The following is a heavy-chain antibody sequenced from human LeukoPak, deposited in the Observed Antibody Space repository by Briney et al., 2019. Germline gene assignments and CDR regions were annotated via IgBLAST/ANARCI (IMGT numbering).Heavy chain of an antibody. V-gene: IGHV3-48*04. CDR3: ARVIGSYGDSAY. J-gene: IGHJ4*02. CDR2: ITSSGTST. D-gene: IGHD4-17*01. CDR1: GFTFSSFS. Sequence: GSLRLSCSASGFTFSSFSMNWGRQPPGEGLEGISYITSSGTSTDYADSVEGGCAISRDNAKNSLYLQMNSLRGEHTAVYYCARVIGSYGDSAYWGQGTLVTVSS.